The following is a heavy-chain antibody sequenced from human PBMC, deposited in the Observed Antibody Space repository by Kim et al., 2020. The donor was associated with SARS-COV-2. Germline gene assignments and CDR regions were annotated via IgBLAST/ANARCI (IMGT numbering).Heavy chain of an antibody. CDR1: GGSISSYY. V-gene: IGHV4-59*08. CDR2: IYYSGST. D-gene: IGHD3-3*01. Sequence: SETLSLTCTVSGGSISSYYWSWIRQPPGKGLEWIGYIYYSGSTNYNPSLKSRVTISVDTSKNQFSLKLSSVTAADTAVYYCARHGDFWSGYLDYWGQGTLVTVSS. CDR3: ARHGDFWSGYLDY. J-gene: IGHJ4*02.